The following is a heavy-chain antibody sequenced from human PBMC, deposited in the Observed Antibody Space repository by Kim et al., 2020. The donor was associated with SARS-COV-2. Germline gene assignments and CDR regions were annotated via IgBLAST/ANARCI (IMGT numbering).Heavy chain of an antibody. CDR3: TREKWPTPFDY. D-gene: IGHD5-12*01. CDR1: GFTFTAYA. Sequence: ASVMVSCQASGFTFTAYAIHWVRQAPGQRPEWIGWINSGNGGTDYSQKFRGRVAITRDTSATTVYMDLRSLVSEDTAVYYCTREKWPTPFDYWGQGTLVTVS. J-gene: IGHJ4*02. CDR2: INSGNGGT. V-gene: IGHV1-3*04.